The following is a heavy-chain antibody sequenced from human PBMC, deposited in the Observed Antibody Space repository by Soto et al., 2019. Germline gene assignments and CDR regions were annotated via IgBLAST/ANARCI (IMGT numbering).Heavy chain of an antibody. CDR1: GFTFSSYA. J-gene: IGHJ6*03. CDR2: ISSNGGST. D-gene: IGHD2-21*01. CDR3: ARSFVFRYYYMDV. V-gene: IGHV3-64*01. Sequence: PGGSLRLSCAASGFTFSSYAMHWVRQAPGKGLEYVSAISSNGGSTYYANSVKGRFTISRDNSKNTLYLQMGSLRAEDMAVYYCARSFVFRYYYMDVWGKGTTVTVSS.